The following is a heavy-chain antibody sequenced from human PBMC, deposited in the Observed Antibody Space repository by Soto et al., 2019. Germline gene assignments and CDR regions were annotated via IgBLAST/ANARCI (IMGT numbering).Heavy chain of an antibody. V-gene: IGHV3-21*06. J-gene: IGHJ4*02. CDR1: GFTFTRYS. CDR2: ISSTTNYI. CDR3: ARESEDLTSNFDY. Sequence: WVSLRLSCAASGFTFTRYSMNWVRQAPGKGLEWVSSISSTTNYIYYGDSMKGRFTISRDNAKNSLYLEMNSLRAEDTAVYYCARESEDLTSNFDYWGQGTLVTVSS.